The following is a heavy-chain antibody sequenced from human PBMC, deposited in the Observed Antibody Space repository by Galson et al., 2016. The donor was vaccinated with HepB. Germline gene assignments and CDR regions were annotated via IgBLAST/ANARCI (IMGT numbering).Heavy chain of an antibody. Sequence: SLRLSCAASGFNFRTYAMHWVRQAPGKGLEWVAVISYDGNNKYYAHSVEGRVTISRDNSKNTLCLQMNSLRDEDTAVYYCARVCRRGSTSCYLYYYGMDVWGQGTTVTVSS. V-gene: IGHV3-30-3*01. CDR1: GFNFRTYA. CDR2: ISYDGNNK. J-gene: IGHJ6*02. CDR3: ARVCRRGSTSCYLYYYGMDV. D-gene: IGHD2-2*01.